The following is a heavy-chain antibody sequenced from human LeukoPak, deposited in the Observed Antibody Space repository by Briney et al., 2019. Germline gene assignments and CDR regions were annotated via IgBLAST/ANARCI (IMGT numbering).Heavy chain of an antibody. CDR2: ISSSGSTI. V-gene: IGHV3-48*03. CDR1: GFTFSSYE. J-gene: IGHJ6*03. CDR3: ARVERGYHLILRKDYYYYMDV. Sequence: PGGSLRLSCAASGFTFSSYEMNWVRQAPGKGLEWASYISSSGSTIYYADSVKGRFTISRDNAKNSLYLQMNSLRAEDTAVYYCARVERGYHLILRKDYYYYMDVWGKGTTVTVSS. D-gene: IGHD5-12*01.